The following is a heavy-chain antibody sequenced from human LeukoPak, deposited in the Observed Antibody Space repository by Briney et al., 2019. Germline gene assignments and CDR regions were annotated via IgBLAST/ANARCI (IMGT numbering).Heavy chain of an antibody. Sequence: QPGGSLRLSCAASGFTFSSYDMSWVRQAPGRELEWVSSIRRSGENTYYGDAVKGRFTISRDNSKNTVYLQMNNMRAEDTALYYCARAAMIVVVITSPNWYFDLWGRGTLVTVSS. CDR3: ARAAMIVVVITSPNWYFDL. V-gene: IGHV3-23*01. D-gene: IGHD3-22*01. CDR1: GFTFSSYD. J-gene: IGHJ2*01. CDR2: IRRSGENT.